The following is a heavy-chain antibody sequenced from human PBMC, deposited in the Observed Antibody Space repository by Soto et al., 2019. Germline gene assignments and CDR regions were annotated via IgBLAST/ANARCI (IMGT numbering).Heavy chain of an antibody. Sequence: PSETLSLTCAVYGGSFSGYYWSWIRQPPGKGLEWIGEINHSGSTNYNPSLKSRVTISVDTSKNQFSLKLSSVTAADTAVYYCARGPRAAGNNSKRGYYYYYMDVWGKGTTVTVSS. CDR1: GGSFSGYY. CDR2: INHSGST. D-gene: IGHD6-13*01. V-gene: IGHV4-34*01. CDR3: ARGPRAAGNNSKRGYYYYYMDV. J-gene: IGHJ6*03.